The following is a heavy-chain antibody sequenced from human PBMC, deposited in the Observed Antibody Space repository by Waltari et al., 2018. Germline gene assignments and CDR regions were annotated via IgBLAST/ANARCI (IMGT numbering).Heavy chain of an antibody. CDR2: ISYSGTP. Sequence: QLQLQESGPGLVKPSETLSLTCTVSGDSLSSSYLWGWIRQPPGKGLEWIGRISYSGTPFYNPSLKSRLTISVDTSKNQFSLNLRSVTAADTAIYFWATHRGGHEDFQYWGQGTLVTVSS. CDR3: ATHRGGHEDFQY. CDR1: GDSLSSSYL. V-gene: IGHV4-39*01. J-gene: IGHJ1*01.